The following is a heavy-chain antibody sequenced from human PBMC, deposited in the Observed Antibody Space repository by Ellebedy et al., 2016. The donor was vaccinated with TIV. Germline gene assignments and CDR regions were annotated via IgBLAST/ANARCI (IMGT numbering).Heavy chain of an antibody. CDR2: ISSDGSIT. Sequence: GGSLRLXXAVSGFSFSVSWMHWVRQAPGKGLVWASRISSDGSITQYADFVKGRFTISRDNAKNSVFLQMNSLSAEDTAVYYCAKDHYSAAEYWGQGALVTVAS. V-gene: IGHV3-74*03. J-gene: IGHJ4*02. D-gene: IGHD3-10*01. CDR3: AKDHYSAAEY. CDR1: GFSFSVSW.